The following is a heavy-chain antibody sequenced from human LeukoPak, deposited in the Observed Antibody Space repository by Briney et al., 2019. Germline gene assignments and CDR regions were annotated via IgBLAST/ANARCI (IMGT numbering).Heavy chain of an antibody. D-gene: IGHD3-10*01. CDR2: ISSSGSSS. CDR1: GFTFSSNA. CDR3: AKNFGSGNYRSFDY. J-gene: IGHJ4*02. Sequence: GGSLRLSCAASGFTFSSNAMSWVSQAPGKGLEWVSVISSSGSSSYYADSVKGRFTISRDNSKNTLYLQMNSLRAEDTATYYCAKNFGSGNYRSFDYWGQGTLVTVSS. V-gene: IGHV3-23*01.